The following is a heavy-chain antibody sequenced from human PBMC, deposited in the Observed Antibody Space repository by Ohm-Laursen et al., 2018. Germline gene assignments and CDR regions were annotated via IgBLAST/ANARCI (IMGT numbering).Heavy chain of an antibody. CDR2: IYPHTGGP. CDR1: GYTFTDYH. V-gene: IGHV1-2*02. J-gene: IGHJ4*02. CDR3: AAFPYISSSASF. D-gene: IGHD6-6*01. Sequence: ATVKISCKASGYTFTDYHIHWVRQAPGQGLEWMGWIYPHTGGPNYAQKFQGRVTMTRDMSMSTAYLEVGRLLSDDTAVYYCAAFPYISSSASFWGQGTLVTVSS.